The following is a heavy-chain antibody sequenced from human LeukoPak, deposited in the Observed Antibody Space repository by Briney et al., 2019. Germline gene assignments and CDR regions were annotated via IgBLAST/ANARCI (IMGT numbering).Heavy chain of an antibody. V-gene: IGHV3-7*01. CDR1: GFTFSNYW. J-gene: IGHJ6*03. Sequence: HSGGSLRLSCAASGFTFSNYWMSWVRQAPGKGLEWVANIKEDGSAKYYVDSVKGRFTISRDNAKNSVYLQMNSLRADDTAVYYCARDKGDYYYYYMDVWGKGTTVTVSS. D-gene: IGHD3-10*01. CDR2: IKEDGSAK. CDR3: ARDKGDYYYYYMDV.